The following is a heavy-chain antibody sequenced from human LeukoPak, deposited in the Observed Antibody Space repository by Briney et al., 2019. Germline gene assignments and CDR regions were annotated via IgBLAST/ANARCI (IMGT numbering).Heavy chain of an antibody. CDR3: AREAYDSSGYYSDY. Sequence: SETLSLTCAVSGGSISSSNWWSWVRQPPGKGLEWIGEIYHSGNTNYNPSLKSRVTISVDKSKNQFSLKLSSVTAADTAVYFCAREAYDSSGYYSDYWGQGTLVTVS. J-gene: IGHJ4*02. CDR1: GGSISSSNW. CDR2: IYHSGNT. D-gene: IGHD3-22*01. V-gene: IGHV4-4*02.